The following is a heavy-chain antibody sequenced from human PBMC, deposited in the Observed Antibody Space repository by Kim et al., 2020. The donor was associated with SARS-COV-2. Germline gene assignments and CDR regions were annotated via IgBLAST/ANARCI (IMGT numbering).Heavy chain of an antibody. Sequence: SVKCRFTIYRDNSKNSLYLQMNRLRTEDTALYYCAKDRLWFGESLYYFDYWGQGTLVTVSS. CDR3: AKDRLWFGESLYYFDY. J-gene: IGHJ4*02. V-gene: IGHV3-43*01. D-gene: IGHD3-10*01.